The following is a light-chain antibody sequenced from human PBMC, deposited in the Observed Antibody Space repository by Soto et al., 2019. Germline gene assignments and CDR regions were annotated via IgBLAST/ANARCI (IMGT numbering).Light chain of an antibody. V-gene: IGLV2-23*02. CDR2: EVT. CDR1: NSDIGIYNL. Sequence: QSVLTQPASVSGSPGQSITISCTGTNSDIGIYNLVSWYQQHPGKVPKVMIYEVTKRPSGVSDRFSGSKSGNTASLTISGLQAEDEADYYCCSYAGSTTFVVFGGGTKRPVL. CDR3: CSYAGSTTFVV. J-gene: IGLJ2*01.